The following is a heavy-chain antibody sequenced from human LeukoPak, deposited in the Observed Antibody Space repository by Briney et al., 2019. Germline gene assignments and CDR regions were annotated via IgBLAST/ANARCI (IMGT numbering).Heavy chain of an antibody. CDR3: ARAGPSSSWHQFDY. J-gene: IGHJ4*02. CDR1: GFTVSRNY. D-gene: IGHD6-13*01. CDR2: FYSGGRT. Sequence: PGGFLRLSCAASGFTVSRNYMSWVRQAPGKGLEWVSVFYSGGRTYYADSVTGRFTISRDNSMNTLYLHMNRLRAEDTAVYYCARAGPSSSWHQFDYWGQGTLVTVSS. V-gene: IGHV3-66*01.